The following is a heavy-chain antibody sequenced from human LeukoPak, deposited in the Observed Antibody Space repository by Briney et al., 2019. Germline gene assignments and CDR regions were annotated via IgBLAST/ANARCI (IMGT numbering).Heavy chain of an antibody. D-gene: IGHD3-22*01. CDR2: IRSKSNNYAT. CDR3: STNYCDSRGYRHFDY. J-gene: IGHJ4*02. CDR1: GFTFSGSA. Sequence: GGSLRLSCAASGFTFSGSAMHWVRQASGKGLEWVGRIRSKSNNYATAYAASVKGRFTISRDDSNNTAYLQMNSLKTEDTAVYFCSTNYCDSRGYRHFDYWGQGTLVTVSS. V-gene: IGHV3-73*01.